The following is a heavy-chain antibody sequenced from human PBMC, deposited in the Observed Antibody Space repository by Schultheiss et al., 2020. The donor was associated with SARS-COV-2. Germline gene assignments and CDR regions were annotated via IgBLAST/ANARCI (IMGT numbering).Heavy chain of an antibody. CDR3: ARALGPYYYYYMDV. CDR1: GFTFSDHY. V-gene: IGHV3-72*01. Sequence: AGSLRLSCAASGFTFSDHYMDWVRQAPGKGLEWVGRTRNKANSYTTEYAASVKGRFTISRDDSKNSLYLQMNSLKTEDTAVYYCARALGPYYYYYMDVWGKGTTVTVSS. CDR2: TRNKANSYTT. J-gene: IGHJ6*03.